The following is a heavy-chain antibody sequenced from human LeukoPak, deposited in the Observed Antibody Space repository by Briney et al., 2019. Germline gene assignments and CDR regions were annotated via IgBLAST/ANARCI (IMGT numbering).Heavy chain of an antibody. V-gene: IGHV1-2*02. J-gene: IGHJ4*02. CDR2: INPNSGGT. Sequence: ASVKVSCKASGYTFTGYYMHWVRQAPGQGLEWMGWINPNSGGTNYAQKFQGSVTMTRDTSISTAYMELSRLRSDDTAVYYCARAAYYDSGDAAHFDYWGQGTLVTVSS. CDR1: GYTFTGYY. D-gene: IGHD3-22*01. CDR3: ARAAYYDSGDAAHFDY.